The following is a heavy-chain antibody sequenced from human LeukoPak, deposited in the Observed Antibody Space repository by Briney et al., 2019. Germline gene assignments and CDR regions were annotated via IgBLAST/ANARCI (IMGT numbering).Heavy chain of an antibody. CDR2: ISSSSSYI. Sequence: GGSLGLSCAASGFTFSSYSMNWVRQAPGKGLEWVSSISSSSSYIYYADSVKGRFTISRDNAKNSLYLQMNSLRAEDTAVYYCARDPCGPGGYGDCIDYWGQGTLVTVSS. CDR3: ARDPCGPGGYGDCIDY. CDR1: GFTFSSYS. D-gene: IGHD4-17*01. J-gene: IGHJ4*02. V-gene: IGHV3-21*01.